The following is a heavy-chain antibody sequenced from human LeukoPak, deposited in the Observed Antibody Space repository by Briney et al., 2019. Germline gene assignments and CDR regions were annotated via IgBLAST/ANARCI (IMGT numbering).Heavy chain of an antibody. V-gene: IGHV3-48*01. CDR3: ARRSYRGVIGVYYYYYMDV. D-gene: IGHD3-16*02. CDR1: GFTFSTFG. CDR2: ISSSSGTI. J-gene: IGHJ6*03. Sequence: PGGSLRLSCAASGFTFSTFGMNWVRQAPGKGLEWVSYISSSSGTIYCADSVKGRFTISRDNVKNSVNLQMNSLRVEDTAVYYCARRSYRGVIGVYYYYYMDVWGKGTPVTVSS.